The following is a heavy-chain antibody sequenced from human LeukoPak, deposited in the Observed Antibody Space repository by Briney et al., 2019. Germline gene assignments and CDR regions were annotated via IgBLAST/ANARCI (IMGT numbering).Heavy chain of an antibody. J-gene: IGHJ5*02. CDR3: ARGCSAGTPHNWFDP. D-gene: IGHD6-13*01. CDR1: GGSISSSSYY. V-gene: IGHV4-61*05. Sequence: SETLSLTCTVSGGSISSSSYYWDWIRQPPGKGLEWIGYIYYSGSTNYNPSLKSRVTISVDTSKNQFSLKLSSVTAADTAVYYCARGCSAGTPHNWFDPWGQGTLVTVSS. CDR2: IYYSGST.